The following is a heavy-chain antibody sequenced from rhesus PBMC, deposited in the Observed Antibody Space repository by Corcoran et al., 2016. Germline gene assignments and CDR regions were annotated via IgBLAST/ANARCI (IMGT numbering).Heavy chain of an antibody. V-gene: IGHV4-147*01. D-gene: IGHD6-13*01. CDR3: ARESIATGWYFDY. Sequence: QVQLQESGPGLVKPSETLSLTCTVSGGSISDNYFWNWIRQPPGKGLAWMGRIYGSSGSTSYNPSLKSRVTISKDTSKNQFSLKLNSVTAADTAVYYCARESIATGWYFDYWGQGVLVTVSS. J-gene: IGHJ4*01. CDR1: GGSISDNY. CDR2: IYGSSGST.